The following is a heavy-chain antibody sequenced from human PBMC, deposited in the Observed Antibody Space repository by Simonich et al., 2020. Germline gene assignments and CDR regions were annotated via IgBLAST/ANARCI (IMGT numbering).Heavy chain of an antibody. J-gene: IGHJ6*03. CDR2: IKQDEREK. Sequence: EVQLVESGGGLVQPGGSLRLSCAASGFTFSSYWMSWVRQAPGKGLEWVANIKQDEREKYYVDSVKGRFTISRDNAKNSLYLQMNSLRAEDTAVYYCARDGLGTAYYYYMDVWGKGTTVTVSS. D-gene: IGHD7-27*01. CDR3: ARDGLGTAYYYYMDV. V-gene: IGHV3-7*01. CDR1: GFTFSSYW.